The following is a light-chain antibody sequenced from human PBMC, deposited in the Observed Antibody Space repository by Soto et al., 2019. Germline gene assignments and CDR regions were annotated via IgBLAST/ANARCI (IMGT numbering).Light chain of an antibody. CDR2: RNN. J-gene: IGLJ1*01. CDR1: SSNIGSEY. CDR3: GSWDSSLSAYV. V-gene: IGLV1-47*01. Sequence: QSVLTQPPSASGTPGQRVTISCSGSSSNIGSEYVVWYQHLPGTAPKLLIYRNNQRPSGVPDRFAGSKSGTSASLAISGLRSEDEADYYCGSWDSSLSAYVFGTGTKLTVL.